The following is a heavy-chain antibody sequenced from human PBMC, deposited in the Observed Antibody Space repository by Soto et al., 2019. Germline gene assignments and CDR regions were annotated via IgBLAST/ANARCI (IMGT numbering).Heavy chain of an antibody. D-gene: IGHD2-21*02. J-gene: IGHJ5*02. V-gene: IGHV4-4*02. CDR3: AREIVTAGGNNYFDP. CDR1: GGTVASSHW. Sequence: SETLSLTCGVSGGTVASSHWWSWVRQSPGRGLEWIGNVYHTGDTNFNPSLQSRVTFSVDKSNNQFSLRLTSVTAADTAVYFCAREIVTAGGNNYFDPWGPGTLVTSPQ. CDR2: VYHTGDT.